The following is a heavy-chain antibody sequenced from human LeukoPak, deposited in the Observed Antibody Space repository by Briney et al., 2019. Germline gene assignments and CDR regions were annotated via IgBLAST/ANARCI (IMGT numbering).Heavy chain of an antibody. D-gene: IGHD4-11*01. V-gene: IGHV3-66*01. J-gene: IGHJ3*02. CDR2: FYSGGST. CDR3: ARDYIDYHAFDI. CDR1: GLTVNSND. Sequence: GGSLRLSCAASGLTVNSNDMAWVRQAPGKGLEWVSVFYSGGSTFYADSVKGRFTISRDNSKNTLYLQMNTLRAEDTAVYYCARDYIDYHAFDIWGQGTMVTVSS.